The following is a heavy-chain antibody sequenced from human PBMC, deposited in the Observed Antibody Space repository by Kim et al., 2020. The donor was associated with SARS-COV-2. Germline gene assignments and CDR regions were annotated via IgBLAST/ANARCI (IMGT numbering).Heavy chain of an antibody. V-gene: IGHV4-39*01. D-gene: IGHD2-2*01. Sequence: YHNPSLTSRVTISVDTSKNQFSLKLSSVTAADTAVYYCARLGEVVVVPDYWGQGTLVTVSS. J-gene: IGHJ4*02. CDR3: ARLGEVVVVPDY.